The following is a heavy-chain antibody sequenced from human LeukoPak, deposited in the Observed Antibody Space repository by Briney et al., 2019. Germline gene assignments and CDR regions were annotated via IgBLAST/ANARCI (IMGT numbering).Heavy chain of an antibody. J-gene: IGHJ4*02. CDR1: GFTVSSNY. Sequence: PGGSLRLSCAASGFTVSSNYMSWVRQAPGKGLEWVSVIYSGGSTYYADSVKGRFTISRDNSKNTLYLQMNSLRAEDTAVYYCARDLGYYGSGTILGNYWGQGTLVTVSS. V-gene: IGHV3-66*01. CDR2: IYSGGST. CDR3: ARDLGYYGSGTILGNY. D-gene: IGHD3-10*01.